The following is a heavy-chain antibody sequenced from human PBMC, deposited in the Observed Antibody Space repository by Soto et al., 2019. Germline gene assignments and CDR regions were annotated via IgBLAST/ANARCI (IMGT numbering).Heavy chain of an antibody. Sequence: ASVKVSCKASGYTFFPYYIRRVRQAPGPGLEWTGWISTYSGDTKYSQKFQGRVTMSTDTTTTKAYLELRSLRSDDTAVYFCARHRGPTKSENWFDSWGQGTLVTVSS. CDR3: ARHRGPTKSENWFDS. CDR2: ISTYSGDT. V-gene: IGHV1-18*01. D-gene: IGHD5-12*01. J-gene: IGHJ5*01. CDR1: GYTFFPYY.